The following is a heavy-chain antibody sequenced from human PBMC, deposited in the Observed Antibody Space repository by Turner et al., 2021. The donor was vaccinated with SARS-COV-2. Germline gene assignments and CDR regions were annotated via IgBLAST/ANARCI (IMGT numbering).Heavy chain of an antibody. CDR1: GFTFSSYW. CDR3: ARLGRDDWYFDL. CDR2: IKQDGREK. D-gene: IGHD1-26*01. V-gene: IGHV3-7*01. J-gene: IGHJ2*01. Sequence: EVELVECGGGLVEPGGSLRLSCPASGFTFSSYWMGWVRQAPGKGLEWVANIKQDGREKYYVTSVKGRFTISRDNAKNSLYLQMNRLRAEDTAVYYCARLGRDDWYFDLWGRGTLVTVSS.